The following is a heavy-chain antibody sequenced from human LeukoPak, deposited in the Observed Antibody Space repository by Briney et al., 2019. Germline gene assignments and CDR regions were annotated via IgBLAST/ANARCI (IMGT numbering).Heavy chain of an antibody. CDR3: AIRKGATSFDY. D-gene: IGHD1-26*01. CDR2: ISGSGGST. V-gene: IGHV3-23*01. J-gene: IGHJ4*02. CDR1: GFTFSSYA. Sequence: GGSLRLSCAASGFTFSSYAMSWVRQAPGKGLEWVSAISGSGGSTYYADSVKGRFTISRDNSKNTLYLQMNSLRTEDTAVYYCAIRKGATSFDYWGQGTLVTVSS.